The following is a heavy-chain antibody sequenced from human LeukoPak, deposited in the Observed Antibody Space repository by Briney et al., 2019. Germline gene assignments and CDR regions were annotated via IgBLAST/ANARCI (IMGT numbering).Heavy chain of an antibody. CDR2: IRYDGSNK. D-gene: IGHD6-19*01. CDR1: GFTFSSYG. CDR3: ARDGYSRGWYGAFDI. Sequence: GGSLRLSCAASGFTFSSYGMHWVRQAPGKGLEWVAFIRYDGSNKYYADSVKGRFTISRDNSKNTLYLQMNSLRAEDTAVYYCARDGYSRGWYGAFDIWGQGTMVTVSS. J-gene: IGHJ3*02. V-gene: IGHV3-30*02.